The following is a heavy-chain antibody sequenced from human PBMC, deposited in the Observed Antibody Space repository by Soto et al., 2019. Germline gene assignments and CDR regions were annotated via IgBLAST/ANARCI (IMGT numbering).Heavy chain of an antibody. CDR3: VRGGWASTPSDY. J-gene: IGHJ4*02. D-gene: IGHD1-26*01. CDR1: GFSFKTYG. V-gene: IGHV3-33*01. Sequence: LLESGGGVVQPGRSLRLSCSASGFSFKTYGMHWVRQAPGKGLGWVAFISFDGSDKFYGDSVKGRFSISRDNSNDTLHLQMDSLRADDTGFYYCVRGGWASTPSDYWGQGALVTVSA. CDR2: ISFDGSDK.